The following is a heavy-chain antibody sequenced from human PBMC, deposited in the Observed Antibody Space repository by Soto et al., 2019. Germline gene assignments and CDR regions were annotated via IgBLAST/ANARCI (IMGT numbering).Heavy chain of an antibody. CDR2: ISYDGSNK. D-gene: IGHD6-13*01. Sequence: QVQLVESGGGVVQPGRSLRLSCAASGFTFSSYGMHWVRQAPGKGLEWVAVISYDGSNKYYADSVKGRFTISRDNSKNKLYLQRNSVRAEDTAVYYCAKDPRRAAAGTFYDYYYYMDVWGKGTTVTVSS. CDR1: GFTFSSYG. CDR3: AKDPRRAAAGTFYDYYYYMDV. V-gene: IGHV3-30*18. J-gene: IGHJ6*03.